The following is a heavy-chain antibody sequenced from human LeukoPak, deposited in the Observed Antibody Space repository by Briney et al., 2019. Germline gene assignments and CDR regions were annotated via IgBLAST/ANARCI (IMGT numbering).Heavy chain of an antibody. CDR3: ASYGPTVTRGWFDP. J-gene: IGHJ5*02. CDR2: IYYSGST. Sequence: SETLSLTCTVSGGSISSSSYYWGWIRQPPGKGLEWIGSIYYSGSTYYNPSLKSRVTISVDTSKNQFSLKLSSVTAADTAVYYCASYGPTVTRGWFDPWGQGTLVTVSS. V-gene: IGHV4-39*07. D-gene: IGHD4-17*01. CDR1: GGSISSSSYY.